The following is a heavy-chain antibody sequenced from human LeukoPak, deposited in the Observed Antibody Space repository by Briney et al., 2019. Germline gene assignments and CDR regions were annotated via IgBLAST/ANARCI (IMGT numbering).Heavy chain of an antibody. D-gene: IGHD6-25*01. CDR1: GFTFDDYA. V-gene: IGHV3-9*01. Sequence: GGSLRLSCAASGFTFDDYAMHWVRQAPGKGLEWVSGISWNSGSIGYADSVKGRFTISRDNAKNSLYLQMNSLRAEDTALYYCAKDKRSATLYYIDYWGQGTLVTVSS. CDR3: AKDKRSATLYYIDY. J-gene: IGHJ4*02. CDR2: ISWNSGSI.